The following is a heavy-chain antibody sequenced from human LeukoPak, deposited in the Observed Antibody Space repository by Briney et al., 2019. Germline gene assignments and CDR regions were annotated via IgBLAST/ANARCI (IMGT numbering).Heavy chain of an antibody. V-gene: IGHV1-18*01. CDR2: ISAYNGNT. CDR1: GYTFTDYG. Sequence: ASVKVSCKASGYTFTDYGINWVRQAPGQGLEWMGWISAYNGNTNYAQKFQGRVTMTTDTSTSTAYMELRSLRSDDTAMYYCARVDSGRYYGHDYWGQGTLVTVSS. J-gene: IGHJ4*02. D-gene: IGHD1-26*01. CDR3: ARVDSGRYYGHDY.